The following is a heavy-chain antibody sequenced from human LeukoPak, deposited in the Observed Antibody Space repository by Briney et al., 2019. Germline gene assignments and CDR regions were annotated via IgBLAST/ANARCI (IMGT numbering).Heavy chain of an antibody. Sequence: SETLSLTCTVSGGSISSYYWSWIRQPPGKGLEWIGYIYYSGSTNYNPSLKSRVTISVDTSKNQFSLKLSSVTAADTAVYYCARGPDYGGPGWFDPWGQGTLVTVSS. CDR1: GGSISSYY. J-gene: IGHJ5*02. CDR2: IYYSGST. D-gene: IGHD4-23*01. V-gene: IGHV4-59*08. CDR3: ARGPDYGGPGWFDP.